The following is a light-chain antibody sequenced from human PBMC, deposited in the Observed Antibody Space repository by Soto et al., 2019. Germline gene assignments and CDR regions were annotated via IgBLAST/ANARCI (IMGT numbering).Light chain of an antibody. CDR2: AAS. CDR3: QPADSFPIT. J-gene: IGKJ5*01. V-gene: IGKV1D-12*01. Sequence: DIQMTQSPFSVSASVGDRVTIACLASQGIGSWLAWYQQKPGKAPKLLIYAASSLQSGVPSRFNGSGSGTDFTLTISSLQLEDFASYYCQPADSFPITFGQGTRLEIK. CDR1: QGIGSW.